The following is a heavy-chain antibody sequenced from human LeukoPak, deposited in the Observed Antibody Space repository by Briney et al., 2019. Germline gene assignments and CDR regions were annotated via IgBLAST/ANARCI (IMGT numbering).Heavy chain of an antibody. CDR1: GFTFSSYA. D-gene: IGHD3-22*01. J-gene: IGHJ4*02. V-gene: IGHV3-9*01. CDR3: AKDLRYYDSSGCLDY. Sequence: GGSLRLSCAASGFTFSSYAMTWVRQAPGKGLEWVSGISWNSGSIGYADSVKGRFTISRDNAKNSLYLQMNSLRAEDTALYYCAKDLRYYDSSGCLDYWGQGTLVTVSS. CDR2: ISWNSGSI.